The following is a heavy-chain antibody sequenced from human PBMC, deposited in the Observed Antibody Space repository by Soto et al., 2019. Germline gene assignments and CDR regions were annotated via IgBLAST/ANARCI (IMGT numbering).Heavy chain of an antibody. J-gene: IGHJ4*02. D-gene: IGHD3-3*01. CDR1: CDSFKSGMYH. V-gene: IGHV4-61*01. CDR3: ERDFGYCDS. CDR2: VYHTGRT. Sequence: TNTLSLSSTVSCDSFKSGMYHCSWLRQTPGNGLECIVDVYHTGRTGYDLSPKRRVSISMDTSKNQGALDLYSVTPADRAVYFCERDFGYCDSGGQGTLVTVSA.